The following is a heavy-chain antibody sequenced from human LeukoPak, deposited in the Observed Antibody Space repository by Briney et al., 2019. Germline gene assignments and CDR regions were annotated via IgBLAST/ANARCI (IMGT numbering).Heavy chain of an antibody. CDR1: GGSFNGYY. CDR3: ARGSIAARNWFDP. J-gene: IGHJ5*02. CDR2: INHRGST. V-gene: IGHV4-34*01. D-gene: IGHD6-6*01. Sequence: SETLSLTCAVYGGSFNGYYWSWIRQPPGKGLEWIGEINHRGSTNYNPSLKSRVTISVDTSKNQFSLKLSSVTAADTAVYYCARGSIAARNWFDPWGQGTLVTVSS.